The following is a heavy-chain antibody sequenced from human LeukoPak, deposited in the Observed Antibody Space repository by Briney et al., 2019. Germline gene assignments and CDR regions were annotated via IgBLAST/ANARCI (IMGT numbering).Heavy chain of an antibody. CDR1: GGSISSSSYY. Sequence: SETLSLTCTVSGGSISSSSYYWGWICQPPGKGLEWIGSIYYSGSTYYNPSLKSRVTISVDTSKNQFSLKLSSVTAADTAVYYCARLYDYGDTYFDYWGQGTLVTVSS. V-gene: IGHV4-39*01. CDR2: IYYSGST. J-gene: IGHJ4*02. CDR3: ARLYDYGDTYFDY. D-gene: IGHD4-17*01.